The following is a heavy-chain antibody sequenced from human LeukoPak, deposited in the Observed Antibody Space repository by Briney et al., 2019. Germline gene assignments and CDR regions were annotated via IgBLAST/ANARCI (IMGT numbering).Heavy chain of an antibody. V-gene: IGHV4-59*01. Sequence: PSETLSLTCTVSGGSISSDYWSWIRQPPGKGLEWVGYIYYSGSTNYNPSLKSRVTISVDTSKNQFSLKLSSVTAADTAVYYCAREAHPRSEVVVAAATPVLWGQGTLVTVSS. J-gene: IGHJ4*02. CDR3: AREAHPRSEVVVAAATPVL. CDR1: GGSISSDY. CDR2: IYYSGST. D-gene: IGHD2-15*01.